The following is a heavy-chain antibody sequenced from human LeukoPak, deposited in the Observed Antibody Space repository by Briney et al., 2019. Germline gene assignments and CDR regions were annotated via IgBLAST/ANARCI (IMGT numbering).Heavy chain of an antibody. CDR2: ISQSGNS. D-gene: IGHD3-22*01. CDR3: ARDQVDYDIPDHFDY. J-gene: IGHJ4*02. V-gene: IGHV4-30-2*01. Sequence: PSQTLSLTCKVSGDSISSSTCNWSWIRQPPGKGLEWIGYISQSGNSYFTPSLRSRATISVDRSKNHFSLTLISVTAADTAVYYCARDQVDYDIPDHFDYWGKGTLVAVSS. CDR1: GDSISSSTCN.